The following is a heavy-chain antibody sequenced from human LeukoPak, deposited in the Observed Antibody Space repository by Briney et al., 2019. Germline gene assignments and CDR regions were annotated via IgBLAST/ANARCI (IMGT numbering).Heavy chain of an antibody. CDR3: AKGIHYYDSSGYYD. CDR2: ISGSGGST. D-gene: IGHD3-22*01. CDR1: GFTFSSYA. J-gene: IGHJ4*02. Sequence: GWSLRLSCAASGFTFSSYAISWVRKAPGKGLEWVSAISGSGGSTYYADSVKGRFTISRDNSKNTLYLQMNSLRAEDTAVYYCAKGIHYYDSSGYYDWGQGTLVTVSS. V-gene: IGHV3-23*01.